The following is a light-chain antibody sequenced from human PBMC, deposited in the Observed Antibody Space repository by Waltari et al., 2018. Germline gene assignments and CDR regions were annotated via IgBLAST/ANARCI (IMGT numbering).Light chain of an antibody. CDR2: EVF. CDR3: CSYVQKDIWL. CDR1: IRDGGNSAF. J-gene: IGLJ2*01. Sequence: QSALPQFPSVPGAPGQSITFSCPQTIRDGGNSAFASWYQHHPGKVPNLLLYEVFKRPSNISHRFTGSRSGNTASLSISGLQADDEADYYCCSYVQKDIWLFGRGTKVTVL. V-gene: IGLV2-23*02.